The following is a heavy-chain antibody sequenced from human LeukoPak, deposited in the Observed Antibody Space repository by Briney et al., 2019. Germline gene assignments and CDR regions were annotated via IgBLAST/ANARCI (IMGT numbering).Heavy chain of an antibody. V-gene: IGHV3-7*01. Sequence: GGSLRLSCAASGLTFSSYAMSWVRQAPGKGLEWVANIKQDGSEKYYVDSVKGRFTISRDNAKNSLYLQMNSLRAEDTAVYYCARAGSSSPRSGGYYYYYMDVWGKGTTVTVSS. CDR1: GLTFSSYA. CDR2: IKQDGSEK. D-gene: IGHD6-6*01. J-gene: IGHJ6*03. CDR3: ARAGSSSPRSGGYYYYYMDV.